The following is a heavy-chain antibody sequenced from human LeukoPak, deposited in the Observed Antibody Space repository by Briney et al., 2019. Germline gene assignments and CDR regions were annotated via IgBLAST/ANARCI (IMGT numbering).Heavy chain of an antibody. CDR3: AHISSSWPDY. V-gene: IGHV3-23*01. D-gene: IGHD6-13*01. CDR2: ISGSGGST. CDR1: GFTFTNYA. J-gene: IGHJ4*02. Sequence: GGSLRLSCAASGFTFTNYATSWVRQAPGKGLEWVSTISGSGGSTYYVDSVRGRFTISRDNSKNTLYLQMNSLRAEDTAVYYCAHISSSWPDYWGQGTLVTVSS.